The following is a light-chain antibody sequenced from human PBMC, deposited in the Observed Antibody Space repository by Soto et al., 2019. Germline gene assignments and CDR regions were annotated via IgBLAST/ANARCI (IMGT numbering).Light chain of an antibody. Sequence: IVVTKSPATLSLSPGERATLSCRTSQSVSRYLAWYQQKPGQAPRLLIYDSTDRATGLPARFSGSGSGTDFTLTIISLEPEDFAVYYCQQRNSWPLTFGGGTKVDI. CDR1: QSVSRY. J-gene: IGKJ4*01. CDR3: QQRNSWPLT. CDR2: DST. V-gene: IGKV3-11*01.